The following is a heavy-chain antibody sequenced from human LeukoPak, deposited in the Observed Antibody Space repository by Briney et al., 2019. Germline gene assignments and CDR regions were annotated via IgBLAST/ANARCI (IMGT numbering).Heavy chain of an antibody. D-gene: IGHD6-13*01. J-gene: IGHJ4*02. V-gene: IGHV3-7*01. Sequence: PGGSLRLSCEASGFTFSTYGMSWVRQAPGKGLEWVANIKQDGREKYYVDSVKGRSTISRDNAKNSLYLQMNSLRAEDTAMYYCARDSAGNDYWGQGTLVTVSS. CDR2: IKQDGREK. CDR1: GFTFSTYG. CDR3: ARDSAGNDY.